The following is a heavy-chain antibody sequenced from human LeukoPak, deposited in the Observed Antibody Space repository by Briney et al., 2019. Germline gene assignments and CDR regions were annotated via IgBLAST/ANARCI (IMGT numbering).Heavy chain of an antibody. CDR2: IYSSGSA. D-gene: IGHD2-15*01. Sequence: SQTLSLTCTGSGGSISSDTYYWNWVRQPAGKGLEWIGRIYSSGSASYNPSLKSRITISVDTSKDQFSLKLSSVTAADTAVYYCARNSCPSGSCYDNRGYFDYWGQGTLVTVSS. CDR3: ARNSCPSGSCYDNRGYFDY. CDR1: GGSISSDTYY. V-gene: IGHV4-61*02. J-gene: IGHJ4*02.